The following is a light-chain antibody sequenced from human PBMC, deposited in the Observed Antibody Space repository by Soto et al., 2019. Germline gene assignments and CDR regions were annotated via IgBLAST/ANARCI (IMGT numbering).Light chain of an antibody. Sequence: DIQMTQSPSSLSASVGDRVTITCRASQSISSYLNWYQQKPGKAPKLLIYAASSLQSGLPSRFSGSGSGTDFTRTISSLQPEDFATYYCQQSYSTPFFGQGTKLEIK. V-gene: IGKV1-39*01. CDR3: QQSYSTPF. J-gene: IGKJ2*01. CDR2: AAS. CDR1: QSISSY.